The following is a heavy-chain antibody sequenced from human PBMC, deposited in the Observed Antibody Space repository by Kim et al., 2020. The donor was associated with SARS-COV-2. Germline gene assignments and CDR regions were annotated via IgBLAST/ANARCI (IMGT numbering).Heavy chain of an antibody. J-gene: IGHJ3*01. CDR2: GHP. V-gene: IGHV4-39*01. CDR3: ARLPRGAFDV. Sequence: GHPHHHPPLQTQVLISVDPSKSEFSLKLSSVTAADTAVYYCARLPRGAFDVWGQGTLVTVSS. D-gene: IGHD5-12*01.